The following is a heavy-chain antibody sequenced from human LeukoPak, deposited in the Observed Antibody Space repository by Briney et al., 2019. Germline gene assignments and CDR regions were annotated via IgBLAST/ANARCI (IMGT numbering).Heavy chain of an antibody. CDR1: GFTFSSYA. V-gene: IGHV3-23*01. CDR3: AKVAFSQGYSSGPGDYFDY. CDR2: ISGSGGST. D-gene: IGHD6-19*01. Sequence: PGGSLRLSCAASGFTFSSYAMSWVRQAPGKGLEWVSAISGSGGSTYYADSVKGRFTISRDNSKKTVHLQMNSLRAEDTAVYYCAKVAFSQGYSSGPGDYFDYWGQGTLVTVSS. J-gene: IGHJ4*02.